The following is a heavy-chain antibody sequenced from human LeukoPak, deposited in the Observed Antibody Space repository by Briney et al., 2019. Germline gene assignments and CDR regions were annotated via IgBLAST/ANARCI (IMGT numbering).Heavy chain of an antibody. D-gene: IGHD7-27*01. J-gene: IGHJ6*03. Sequence: GGSLRLSCAASGFTFSSYWMHWVRQAPGKGLVWVSRINTDGSGTSYADSVRGRFTISRDNAKNTLYLRMNSLRAGDTAVYYCARRTGGVYYDYYMDVWGKGTTVTVS. CDR3: ARRTGGVYYDYYMDV. CDR2: INTDGSGT. CDR1: GFTFSSYW. V-gene: IGHV3-74*01.